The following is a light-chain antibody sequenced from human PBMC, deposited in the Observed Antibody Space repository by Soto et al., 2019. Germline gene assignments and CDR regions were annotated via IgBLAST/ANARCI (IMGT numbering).Light chain of an antibody. Sequence: EIVLTQSPGTLSLSPGDRATLSCRASQSVSSNFLAWYQQKPGQAPRLLIYGASIRATGIPDRFSGSGSGTDFXLXIRRLEPEDFAMYFCHQYGSSPRTFGQGTKVEIK. CDR2: GAS. V-gene: IGKV3-20*01. CDR1: QSVSSNF. CDR3: HQYGSSPRT. J-gene: IGKJ1*01.